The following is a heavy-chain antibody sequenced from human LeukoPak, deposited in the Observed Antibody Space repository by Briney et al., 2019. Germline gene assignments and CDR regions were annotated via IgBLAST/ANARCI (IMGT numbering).Heavy chain of an antibody. J-gene: IGHJ4*02. D-gene: IGHD5-12*01. CDR2: IYYSGST. Sequence: PSETLSLTCTVSGGSISSHYWRWIRQPPGKGLEWIGYIYYSGSTNYNPSLKSRVTISVDTSENQFSLKLSSVTAADTAVYYCASLGYSGYDYPFDYWGQGTLVTVSS. CDR3: ASLGYSGYDYPFDY. V-gene: IGHV4-59*11. CDR1: GGSISSHY.